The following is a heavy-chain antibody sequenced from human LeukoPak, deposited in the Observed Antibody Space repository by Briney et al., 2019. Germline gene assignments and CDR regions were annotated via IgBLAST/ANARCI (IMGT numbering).Heavy chain of an antibody. CDR2: IYDVGNA. V-gene: IGHV3-53*01. CDR1: GFTVSNNY. D-gene: IGHD3-9*01. CDR3: VSHSDTLTSYSFDY. J-gene: IGHJ4*02. Sequence: GGPLRLSCAASGFTVSNNYMSWVRQAPGKGLEWVSIIYDVGNAYYADSVKGRFTFSRDSSRNTLSLQMNSQRAEDTAVYYCVSHSDTLTSYSFDYWGQGTLVTVSS.